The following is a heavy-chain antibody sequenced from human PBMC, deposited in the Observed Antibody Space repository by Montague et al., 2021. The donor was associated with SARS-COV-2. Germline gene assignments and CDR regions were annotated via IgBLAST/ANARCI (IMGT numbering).Heavy chain of an antibody. CDR1: GGSFGDDH. CDR3: ARDGYNAHQNYWYFDL. Sequence: SETLSLTCAVSGGSFGDDHWSWIRQPPGKGLEWIGYIYYSGSTNXXPSLKSRVTISVDTSKNQFSLKLSSVTAADTAVYYCARDGYNAHQNYWYFDLWGRGTLVTVSS. CDR2: IYYSGST. V-gene: IGHV4-59*12. J-gene: IGHJ2*01. D-gene: IGHD5-24*01.